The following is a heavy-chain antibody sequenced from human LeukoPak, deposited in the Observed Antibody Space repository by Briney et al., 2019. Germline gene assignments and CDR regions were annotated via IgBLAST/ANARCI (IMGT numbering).Heavy chain of an antibody. CDR2: ISYDGSNK. CDR1: GFTFSSYG. V-gene: IGHV3-30*18. J-gene: IGHJ3*02. Sequence: QPGRSLRLSCAASGFTFSSYGMHWVRQAPGKGLEWVAVISYDGSNKYYADSVKGRFTISRDNSKNTLYLQMNSLRAEDTAVYYCAKYDSSGLASVAFDIWGQGTMVTVSS. CDR3: AKYDSSGLASVAFDI. D-gene: IGHD3-22*01.